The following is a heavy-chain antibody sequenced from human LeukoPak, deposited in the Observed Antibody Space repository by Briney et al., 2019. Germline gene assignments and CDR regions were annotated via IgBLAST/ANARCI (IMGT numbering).Heavy chain of an antibody. Sequence: GGSLRLPCAASGFTFDNYAMNWVRQVPGKGLEWISLISWNSGTIGYADSVKGRFTISRDNAKDSLYLQMNNLRVEDTAVYYCARDGGYSAFDYWGQGALVTVSS. CDR2: ISWNSGTI. CDR1: GFTFDNYA. V-gene: IGHV3-9*01. CDR3: ARDGGYSAFDY. D-gene: IGHD1-26*01. J-gene: IGHJ4*02.